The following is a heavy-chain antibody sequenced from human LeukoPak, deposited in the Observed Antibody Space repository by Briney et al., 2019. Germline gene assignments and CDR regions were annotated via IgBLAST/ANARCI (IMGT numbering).Heavy chain of an antibody. CDR1: GGPFSSGGYA. Sequence: SQTLSLTCTVSGGPFSSGGYAWSWIRQPSGKGPEWIGYIYHSGSTFYNPSLKSRVTLSVDRSKNQFSLKLSSVTAADTAVYYCARAILNYYYYGIDVWGKGTTVTVSS. V-gene: IGHV4-30-2*01. CDR2: IYHSGST. CDR3: ARAILNYYYYGIDV. J-gene: IGHJ6*04.